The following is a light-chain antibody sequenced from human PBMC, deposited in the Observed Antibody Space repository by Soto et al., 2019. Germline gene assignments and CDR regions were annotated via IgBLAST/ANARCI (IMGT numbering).Light chain of an antibody. CDR3: ISFTSRHIYV. J-gene: IGLJ1*01. CDR1: SSDVGGYNY. Sequence: QSVLPQPASVSGSPGQSITISCTGTSSDVGGYNYVSWYQQHPGRAPKLIIYDVTNRPSGISNRFSGSKSGNTASLTISGLQTEDEADYYCISFTSRHIYVFGTGTKV. CDR2: DVT. V-gene: IGLV2-14*03.